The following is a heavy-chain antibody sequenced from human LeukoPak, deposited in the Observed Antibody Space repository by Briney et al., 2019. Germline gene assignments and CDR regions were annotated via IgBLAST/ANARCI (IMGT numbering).Heavy chain of an antibody. Sequence: GSLRLSCAASEFTFSSFEMNWVRQAPEKGLEWVSYINCSGNYIYYADSVKGRFTISRDNAKNSLYLQMNSLRAEDTAVYYCAREIGLRIDFWGRGSLVTVSS. CDR3: AREIGLRIDF. J-gene: IGHJ4*02. CDR2: INCSGNYI. CDR1: EFTFSSFE. V-gene: IGHV3-48*03. D-gene: IGHD5/OR15-5a*01.